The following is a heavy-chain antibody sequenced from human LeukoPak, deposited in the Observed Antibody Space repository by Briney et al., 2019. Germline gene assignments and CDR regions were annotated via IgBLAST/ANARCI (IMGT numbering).Heavy chain of an antibody. Sequence: GGSLRLSCVASGFSFSYAWMSWVRQAPGKGLQWVGHIRSETDGATTDYAAAVQGRFTISRDDSKKMLYLEMNSLTTEDTAVYYCTTNLNQRLKWFGNPLDHWGQGTPVTVSS. CDR2: IRSETDGATT. CDR1: GFSFSYAW. D-gene: IGHD3-10*01. V-gene: IGHV3-15*01. CDR3: TTNLNQRLKWFGNPLDH. J-gene: IGHJ4*02.